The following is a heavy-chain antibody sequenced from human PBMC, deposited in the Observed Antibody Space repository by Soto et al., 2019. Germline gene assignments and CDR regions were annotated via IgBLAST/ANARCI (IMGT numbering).Heavy chain of an antibody. V-gene: IGHV3-13*01. CDR1: GYTVRSYD. Sequence: XVCLRLSCAASGYTVRSYDMHWVRQVTGKGLEWVSVIGSAGDSNYAPSVKGRFTISRENAKNSLYLQMNSLRAGDTAVYYSARGSKGTYGMDVCGQRTTVTVSS. CDR3: ARGSKGTYGMDV. D-gene: IGHD3-10*01. J-gene: IGHJ6*02. CDR2: IGSAGDS.